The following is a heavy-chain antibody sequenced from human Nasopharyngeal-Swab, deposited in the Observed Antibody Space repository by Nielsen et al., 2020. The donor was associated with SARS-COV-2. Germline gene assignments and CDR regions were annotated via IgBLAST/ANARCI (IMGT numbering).Heavy chain of an antibody. V-gene: IGHV3-13*01. CDR3: ARGAYITTITFRYGMDV. CDR1: GFPFSSYD. Sequence: GESLKTSFAASGFPFSSYDMHWVRQATGKGLEWVSAIGTAGDTYYPGSVKGRFTISRENAKNSLYLQMNSLRAGDTAVYYCARGAYITTITFRYGMDVWGQGATVTVSS. J-gene: IGHJ6*02. CDR2: IGTAGDT. D-gene: IGHD5-12*01.